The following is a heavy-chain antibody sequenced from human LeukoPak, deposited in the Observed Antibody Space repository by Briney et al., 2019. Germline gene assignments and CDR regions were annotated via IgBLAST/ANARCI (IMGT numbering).Heavy chain of an antibody. CDR2: LSDNGGSP. Sequence: PGGSLRLSCAASGFTFSNYAMSWVRQAPGKGLEWVSSLSDNGGSPYYADSVKGRFTISRDDSKNTLYLQMNSLRAEDTAVHYCARAARYGSGRRWFDPWGQGTLVTVSS. D-gene: IGHD3-10*01. CDR3: ARAARYGSGRRWFDP. J-gene: IGHJ5*02. CDR1: GFTFSNYA. V-gene: IGHV3-23*01.